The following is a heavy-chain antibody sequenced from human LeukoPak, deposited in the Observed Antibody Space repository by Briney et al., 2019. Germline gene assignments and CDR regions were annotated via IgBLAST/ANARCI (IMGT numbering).Heavy chain of an antibody. D-gene: IGHD2-15*01. CDR2: INHSGYT. J-gene: IGHJ6*03. CDR3: ETSSSATIDYFYDYIDV. Sequence: SETLSLTCSVSGGSFSGYYWSWIRQPPGKGLEWIGEINHSGYTNYNLSLKSRVTISGDTSKNQFSLKLSSVTAADTAVYYCETSSSATIDYFYDYIDVWGKGTTVTVSS. CDR1: GGSFSGYY. V-gene: IGHV4-34*01.